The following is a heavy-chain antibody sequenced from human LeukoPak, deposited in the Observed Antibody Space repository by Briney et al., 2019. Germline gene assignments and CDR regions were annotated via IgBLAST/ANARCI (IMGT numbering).Heavy chain of an antibody. V-gene: IGHV3-23*01. D-gene: IGHD4-11*01. J-gene: IGHJ4*02. CDR3: ARNEPHAYSNWRHFDY. CDR1: GFTFSSYA. CDR2: ISGSGGST. Sequence: HSGGSLRLSCAASGFTFSSYAMSWVRQAPGKGLEWVSAISGSGGSTYYADSVKGRFTISRDNSKNTLYLQMNSLRAEDTAVYYCARNEPHAYSNWRHFDYWGQGTLVTVSS.